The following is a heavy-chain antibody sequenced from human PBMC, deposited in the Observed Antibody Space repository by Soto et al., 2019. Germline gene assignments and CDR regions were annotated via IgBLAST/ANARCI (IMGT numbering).Heavy chain of an antibody. CDR3: ARGRGDGYNSKELQERHFDY. J-gene: IGHJ4*02. Sequence: PSETLSLTCAVYGGSFSGYYWSWIRQPPGKGLEWIGEINHSGSTNYNPSLKSRVTISVDTSKNQFSLKLSSVTAADTAVYYCARGRGDGYNSKELQERHFDYWGQGTLVTVSS. V-gene: IGHV4-34*01. CDR1: GGSFSGYY. D-gene: IGHD5-12*01. CDR2: INHSGST.